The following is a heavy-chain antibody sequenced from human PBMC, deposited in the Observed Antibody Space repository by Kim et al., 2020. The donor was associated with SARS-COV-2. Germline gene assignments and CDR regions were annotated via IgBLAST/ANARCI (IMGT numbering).Heavy chain of an antibody. Sequence: KWYTDYAVSRKSRITINPDTSKNQFSLQFNSVPPEDKAVYYCARGWTNFDYWGQGTLVTVSS. CDR3: ARGWTNFDY. J-gene: IGHJ4*02. D-gene: IGHD1-1*01. CDR2: KWYT. V-gene: IGHV6-1*01.